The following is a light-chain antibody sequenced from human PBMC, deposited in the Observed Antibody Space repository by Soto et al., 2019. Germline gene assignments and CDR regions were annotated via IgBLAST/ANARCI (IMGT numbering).Light chain of an antibody. CDR3: QTWDTGIRV. J-gene: IGLJ3*02. CDR2: VTSGGSH. V-gene: IGLV4-69*01. Sequence: QPVLTQSPSASASLGASVKLTCTLSSGHSNYAIAWHQQQPEKGPRYLMKVTSGGSHSKGDGIPDRFSGSSSGAERYLTISSLQSEDEADYYCQTWDTGIRVFGGGTKLTVL. CDR1: SGHSNYA.